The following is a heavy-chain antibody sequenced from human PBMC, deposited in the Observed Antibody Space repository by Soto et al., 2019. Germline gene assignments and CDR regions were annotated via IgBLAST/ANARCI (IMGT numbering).Heavy chain of an antibody. CDR2: IYRGGEI. CDR1: GFYVSNYY. CDR3: ARERRDGDTL. D-gene: IGHD5-18*01. Sequence: EVQVVESGGGLVQPGGSLRLSCAASGFYVSNYYMSWFRQAPGKGLAWVSVIYRGGEIYYADSVQGRFTTSRDISMNSLDLLLNSLRVYDTDVYYCARERRDGDTLWGQGVVVTVSS. V-gene: IGHV3-66*01. J-gene: IGHJ4*02.